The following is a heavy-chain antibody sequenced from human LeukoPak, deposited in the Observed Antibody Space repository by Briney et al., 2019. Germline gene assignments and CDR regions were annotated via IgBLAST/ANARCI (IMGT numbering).Heavy chain of an antibody. J-gene: IGHJ5*02. V-gene: IGHV1-8*03. Sequence: ASVKVSCKASGYTFTSYDINWVRQATGQGLEWMGWMNPNSGNTGYAQKFQGRVTITRNTSISTAYMELSSLRSEDAAVYYCARGAPVNWFDPWGQGTLVTVSS. CDR3: ARGAPVNWFDP. D-gene: IGHD2-2*01. CDR1: GYTFTSYD. CDR2: MNPNSGNT.